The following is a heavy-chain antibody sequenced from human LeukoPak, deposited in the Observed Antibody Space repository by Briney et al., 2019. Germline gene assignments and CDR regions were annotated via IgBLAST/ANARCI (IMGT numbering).Heavy chain of an antibody. V-gene: IGHV4-59*01. CDR1: GGSISSYY. Sequence: PSGTLSLTCGVSGGSISSYYWSWIRQPPGKGLEWIGYIYYSGSTNYNPSLKSRVTISVDTSKNQFSLKLSSVTAADTAVYYCARGVRFGELFSNAFDIWGQGTMVTVSS. D-gene: IGHD3-10*01. J-gene: IGHJ3*02. CDR2: IYYSGST. CDR3: ARGVRFGELFSNAFDI.